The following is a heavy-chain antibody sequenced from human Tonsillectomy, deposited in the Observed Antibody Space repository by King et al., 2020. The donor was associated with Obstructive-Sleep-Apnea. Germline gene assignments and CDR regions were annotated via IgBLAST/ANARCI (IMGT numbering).Heavy chain of an antibody. D-gene: IGHD1-7*01. CDR3: AKDRGNWNYVWYYGMDV. CDR2: ISFDGNNK. V-gene: IGHV3-30*18. Sequence: VQLVESGGGVVQPGRSLRLSCAASGFTFSSYGMHWVRQAPGKGLEWVAVISFDGNNKYYADSVKGRFTTSRDNSKNTLYLQMNSLRAEDTAVYYCAKDRGNWNYVWYYGMDVWGQGTMVTVSS. CDR1: GFTFSSYG. J-gene: IGHJ6*02.